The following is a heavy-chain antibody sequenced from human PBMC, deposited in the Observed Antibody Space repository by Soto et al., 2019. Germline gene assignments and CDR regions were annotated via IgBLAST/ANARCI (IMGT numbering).Heavy chain of an antibody. J-gene: IGHJ5*02. V-gene: IGHV3-23*01. CDR2: ISGSGGST. CDR1: GFSFSDYA. D-gene: IGHD3-10*01. CDR3: AKGNTYYYGSGFDP. Sequence: QPGGSLRLSCAASGFSFSDYAMSWVRQAPGKGLEWVSAISGSGGSTYYADSVKGRFTISRDNSKNTLYLQMNSLRAEDTAVYYCAKGNTYYYGSGFDPWGKGTLVTVSS.